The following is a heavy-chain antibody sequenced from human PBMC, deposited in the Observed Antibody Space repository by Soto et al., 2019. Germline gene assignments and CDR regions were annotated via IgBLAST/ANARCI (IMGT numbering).Heavy chain of an antibody. CDR1: GGSVSSGSYY. V-gene: IGHV4-61*01. CDR3: AREGGTGTTNFDY. D-gene: IGHD1-1*01. Sequence: PSETLSLTCTVSGGSVSSGSYYWSWIRQPPGKGLEWIGYIYYSGSTNYNPSLKSRVTISVDTSKNQFSLKLSSVTAADTAVYYCAREGGTGTTNFDYWGQGTLVTV. CDR2: IYYSGST. J-gene: IGHJ4*02.